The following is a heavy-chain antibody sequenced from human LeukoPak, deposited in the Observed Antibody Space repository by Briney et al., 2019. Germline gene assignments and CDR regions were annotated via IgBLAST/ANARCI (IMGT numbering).Heavy chain of an antibody. CDR1: GFTFSSYG. CDR3: AREGGTGEFDY. Sequence: GGSLRLSCAASGFTFSSYGMHWVRQAPGKGLEWVSSISSSSSYIYYADSVKGRFTISRDNAKNSLYLQMNSLRAEDTAVYYCAREGGTGEFDYWGQGTLVTVSS. V-gene: IGHV3-21*01. J-gene: IGHJ4*02. CDR2: ISSSSSYI. D-gene: IGHD3/OR15-3a*01.